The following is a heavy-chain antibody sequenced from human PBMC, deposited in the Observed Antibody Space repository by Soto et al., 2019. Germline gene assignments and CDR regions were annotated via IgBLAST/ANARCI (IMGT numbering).Heavy chain of an antibody. Sequence: GGSLRLSWAASGFTFSSYSMNWVRQAPGKGLEWVSSISSSSSYIYYEDSVKGRFTISRDNAKNSLYLQMNSLRAEDTDVYYCARDDRSSVVTLFNGFGPRGKGTMVTVAX. CDR3: ARDDRSSVVTLFNGFGP. V-gene: IGHV3-21*01. D-gene: IGHD2-21*02. CDR1: GFTFSSYS. CDR2: ISSSSSYI. J-gene: IGHJ5*02.